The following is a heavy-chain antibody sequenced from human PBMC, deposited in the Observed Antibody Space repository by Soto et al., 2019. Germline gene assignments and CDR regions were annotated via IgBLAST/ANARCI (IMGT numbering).Heavy chain of an antibody. Sequence: ASVKVSCKVSGGSFREYAVSWVRQAPGQGLEWMGGIIPMFGTPNYAQKFQERITIIADEGTSTVYMELSSLTSEDTAVYYCARGSTAMIMSSFDYWGQGTLVTVSS. D-gene: IGHD5-18*01. J-gene: IGHJ4*01. CDR2: IIPMFGTP. CDR1: GGSFREYA. V-gene: IGHV1-69*13. CDR3: ARGSTAMIMSSFDY.